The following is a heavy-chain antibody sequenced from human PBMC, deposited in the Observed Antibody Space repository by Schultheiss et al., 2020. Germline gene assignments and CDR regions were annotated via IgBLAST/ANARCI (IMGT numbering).Heavy chain of an antibody. V-gene: IGHV4-31*03. D-gene: IGHD1-26*01. Sequence: SETLSLTCTVSGYSISSGGYYWSWIRQHPGKGLEWIGYIYYSGSTYYNPSLKSRVTISVDRSKNQFSLKLSSVTAADTAVYYCARIQTRSGWERLDYYYYGMDVWGQGTTVTVSS. CDR3: ARIQTRSGWERLDYYYYGMDV. CDR2: IYYSGST. J-gene: IGHJ6*02. CDR1: GYSISSGGYY.